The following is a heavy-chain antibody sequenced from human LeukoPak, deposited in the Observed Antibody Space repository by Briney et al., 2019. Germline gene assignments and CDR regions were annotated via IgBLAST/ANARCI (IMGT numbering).Heavy chain of an antibody. Sequence: SETLSLTCTVSGYSISSGYYWGWIRQPPGKGLEWIGSIYHSGSTYYNPSLKSRVTISVDTSKNQFSLKLSSVTAADTAVYYCARSPSLAAAEFDYWGQGTLVTVSS. CDR2: IYHSGST. V-gene: IGHV4-38-2*02. J-gene: IGHJ4*02. CDR3: ARSPSLAAAEFDY. CDR1: GYSISSGYY. D-gene: IGHD6-13*01.